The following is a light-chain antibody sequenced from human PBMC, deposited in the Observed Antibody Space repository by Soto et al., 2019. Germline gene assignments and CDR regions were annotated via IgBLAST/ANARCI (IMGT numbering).Light chain of an antibody. J-gene: IGKJ1*01. CDR3: QQSNDWPWK. V-gene: IGKV3-15*01. CDR2: GAS. CDR1: QSVSSN. Sequence: EIVMTQSPATLSVSPGERATLSCRASQSVSSNLAWYQQKPGQAPRLLIYGASTRATGIPARFSGSRSGKEFTLTISSLKSEYFAVYYCQQSNDWPWKFGQGTK.